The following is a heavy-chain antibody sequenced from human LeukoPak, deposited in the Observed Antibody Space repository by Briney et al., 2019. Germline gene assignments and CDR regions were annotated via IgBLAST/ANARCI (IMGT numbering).Heavy chain of an antibody. V-gene: IGHV3-74*01. Sequence: GGSLRLSCAASGFTFSNAWMSWVRQAPGKGLVWVSRINNDGSDTTYADSVKGRFTISRDNAKSTLYLQMNSLRAEDTAVYYCSRGGTASFDPWGQGTLVTVSS. D-gene: IGHD1-1*01. CDR1: GFTFSNAW. CDR3: SRGGTASFDP. CDR2: INNDGSDT. J-gene: IGHJ5*02.